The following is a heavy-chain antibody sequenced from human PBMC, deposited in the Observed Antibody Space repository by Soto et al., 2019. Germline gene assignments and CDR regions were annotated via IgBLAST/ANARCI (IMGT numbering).Heavy chain of an antibody. D-gene: IGHD3-22*01. CDR2: IYPGDSDT. CDR1: GYSFTSYW. J-gene: IGHJ4*02. V-gene: IGHV5-51*01. CDR3: ARHPKFYDSSGPGRY. Sequence: PGESLKISCKGSGYSFTSYWIGWVRQMPGKGLEWMGIIYPGDSDTNYSPSFQGHVIISADKSISTAYLQWSSLKASDTAMYYCARHPKFYDSSGPGRYWGQGTLVTVSS.